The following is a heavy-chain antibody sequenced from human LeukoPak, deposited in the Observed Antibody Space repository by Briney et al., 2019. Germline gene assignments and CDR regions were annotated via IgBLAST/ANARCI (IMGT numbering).Heavy chain of an antibody. Sequence: PSETLSLTCAVYGGSFSGYYWSLIRQPPGKGLEWIGEINHSGSTNYNPSLKSRVTISVDTSKNQFSLKLSSVTAADTAVYYCARDRITIFGVVISHYYYYMDVWGKGTTVTVSS. J-gene: IGHJ6*03. CDR1: GGSFSGYY. D-gene: IGHD3-3*01. CDR3: ARDRITIFGVVISHYYYYMDV. CDR2: INHSGST. V-gene: IGHV4-34*01.